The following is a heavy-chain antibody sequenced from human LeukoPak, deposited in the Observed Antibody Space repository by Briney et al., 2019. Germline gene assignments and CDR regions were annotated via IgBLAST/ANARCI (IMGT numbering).Heavy chain of an antibody. J-gene: IGHJ5*02. Sequence: ASVKVSCKASGGTFSSYAIRWVRQAPGQGLEWMGGIIPIFGTANYAQKFQGRVTITADKSTSTAYMELSSLRSEDTAVYYCARGTYSYGYWFDPWGQGTLVTVSS. CDR3: ARGTYSYGYWFDP. CDR1: GGTFSSYA. D-gene: IGHD5-18*01. V-gene: IGHV1-69*06. CDR2: IIPIFGTA.